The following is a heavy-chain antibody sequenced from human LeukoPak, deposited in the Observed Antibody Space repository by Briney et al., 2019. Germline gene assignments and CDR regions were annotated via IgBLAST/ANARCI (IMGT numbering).Heavy chain of an antibody. CDR3: ARGPVRFLEWLFSHFDY. D-gene: IGHD3-3*01. CDR2: ISYDGSNK. Sequence: GGSLRLSCAASGFTFSSYAMHWVRQAPGKGLEWVAVISYDGSNKYYADSVKGRFTISRDNSKNTLYLQMNSLRAEDTAVYYCARGPVRFLEWLFSHFDYWGQGTLVTVSS. J-gene: IGHJ4*02. V-gene: IGHV3-30*01. CDR1: GFTFSSYA.